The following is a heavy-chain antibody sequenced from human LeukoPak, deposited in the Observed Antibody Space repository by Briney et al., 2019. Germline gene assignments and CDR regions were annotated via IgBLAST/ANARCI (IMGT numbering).Heavy chain of an antibody. CDR1: GFIFNSYG. J-gene: IGHJ4*02. CDR2: IWKDGINK. Sequence: PGGSLRLSCAASGFIFNSYGLHWVRQAPGKGLEWVAVIWKDGINKYYADSVKGRFTISRDNYKNTLDLQMNSLRAEDTAVYYCARGLLVGGSGSEHDYWGQGTLVTVSS. CDR3: ARGLLVGGSGSEHDY. D-gene: IGHD3-10*01. V-gene: IGHV3-33*01.